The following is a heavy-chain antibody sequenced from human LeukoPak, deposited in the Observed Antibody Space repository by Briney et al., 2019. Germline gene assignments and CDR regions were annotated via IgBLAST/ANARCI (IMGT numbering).Heavy chain of an antibody. J-gene: IGHJ4*02. CDR2: ISAHNGNT. CDR3: ARDRGYSGYAEYYFDY. D-gene: IGHD5-12*01. Sequence: ASVKVSCKASGYTFTSYGISWVRQAPGQGLEWMGWISAHNGNTKNAQKVQGRVTMTTDTSTRTAYMELRSLRSDDTAVYHCARDRGYSGYAEYYFDYWGQGTLVTVSS. V-gene: IGHV1-18*01. CDR1: GYTFTSYG.